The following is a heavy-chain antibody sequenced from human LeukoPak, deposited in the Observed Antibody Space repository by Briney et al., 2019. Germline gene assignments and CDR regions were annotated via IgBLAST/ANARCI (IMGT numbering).Heavy chain of an antibody. CDR2: IYDGVTA. V-gene: IGHV3-66*04. Sequence: PGGSLRLSCAASGFTVSNTYMSWVRQAPGKGLEWVSVIYDGVTAHYVDSVKGRFTISRDNSKNTLHLQMDNLRAEDTAVYYCAKHDYGDYRAFDIWGQGTMVTVSS. D-gene: IGHD4-17*01. CDR1: GFTVSNTY. CDR3: AKHDYGDYRAFDI. J-gene: IGHJ3*02.